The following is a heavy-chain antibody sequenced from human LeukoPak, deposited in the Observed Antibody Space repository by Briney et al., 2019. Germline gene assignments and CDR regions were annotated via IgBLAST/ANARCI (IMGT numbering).Heavy chain of an antibody. CDR3: ARDPRGYSYGYVDY. CDR1: GGSISSSNW. J-gene: IGHJ4*02. CDR2: IYHSGST. Sequence: SGTLSLTCAVSGGSISSSNWWSWVRQPPGKGLEWIGEIYHSGSTNYNPSLKSRVTISVDKSKNQFSLKLSSVTAADTAVYYCARDPRGYSYGYVDYWGQGTLVTVSS. D-gene: IGHD5-18*01. V-gene: IGHV4-4*02.